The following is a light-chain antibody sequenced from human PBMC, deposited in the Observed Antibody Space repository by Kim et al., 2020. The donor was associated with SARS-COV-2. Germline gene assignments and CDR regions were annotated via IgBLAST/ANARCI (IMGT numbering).Light chain of an antibody. Sequence: DIQMTQSPSTLSASVGDRVTITCRASQNINSWLAWYQQKPGKAPKFLIYQASSLQRGVPTRFSGSGSGTEFTLTINSLQPDDFATYYCQQYNSYPVTFGGGTKVDIK. CDR3: QQYNSYPVT. J-gene: IGKJ4*01. CDR2: QAS. V-gene: IGKV1-5*03. CDR1: QNINSW.